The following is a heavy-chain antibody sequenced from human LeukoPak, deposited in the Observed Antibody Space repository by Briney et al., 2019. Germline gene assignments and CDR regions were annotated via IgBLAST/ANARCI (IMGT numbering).Heavy chain of an antibody. V-gene: IGHV1-2*02. CDR2: INPNSGAT. CDR3: ARDRGCSAISCYTGGDWFDP. CDR1: GYTFTDYY. D-gene: IGHD2-2*02. Sequence: APVKVSCKASGYTFTDYYIHWVRQAPGQGLEWMGWINPNSGATNYAQKFQGRVTMTRDTSISTAYMELIRLRSDDTAVYFCARDRGCSAISCYTGGDWFDPWGQGTLVTVSS. J-gene: IGHJ5*02.